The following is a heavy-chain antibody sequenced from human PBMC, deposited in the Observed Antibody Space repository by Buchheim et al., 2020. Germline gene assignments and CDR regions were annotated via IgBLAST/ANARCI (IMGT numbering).Heavy chain of an antibody. V-gene: IGHV4-39*01. J-gene: IGHJ4*02. D-gene: IGHD6-19*01. CDR2: IYYSGST. CDR1: GGSISSSSYY. Sequence: QLQLQESGPGLVKPSETLSLTCTVSGGSISSSSYYWGWIRQPPGKGLEWIGSIYYSGSTYYNPSLKIRVTISVDTSKNQFSLKLSSVTAADTAVYYCARRLIQQGQGYDYWGQGTL. CDR3: ARRLIQQGQGYDY.